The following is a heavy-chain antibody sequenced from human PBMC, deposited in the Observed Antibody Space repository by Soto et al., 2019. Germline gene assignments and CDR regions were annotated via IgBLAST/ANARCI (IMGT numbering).Heavy chain of an antibody. CDR1: GYTFTSYA. V-gene: IGHV1-3*01. D-gene: IGHD6-13*01. J-gene: IGHJ6*02. Sequence: ASVKVSCKASGYTFTSYAMHWVRQAPGQRLEWMGWINAGNGNTKYSQKFQGRVTITRDTSASTAYMELSSLRSEDTAVFYCARGEYSSSWVYYYYGMDVWGQGTTVTVSS. CDR2: INAGNGNT. CDR3: ARGEYSSSWVYYYYGMDV.